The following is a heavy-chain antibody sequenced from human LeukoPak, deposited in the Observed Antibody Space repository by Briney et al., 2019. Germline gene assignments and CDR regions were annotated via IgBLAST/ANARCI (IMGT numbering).Heavy chain of an antibody. CDR3: AKAHSSSWYRDYYYYYYMDV. D-gene: IGHD6-13*01. V-gene: IGHV3-23*01. CDR1: GFTFSSYA. CDR2: ISGSGGST. Sequence: PGGSLRLSCAASGFTFSSYAMSWVRQAPGKGLEWVSAISGSGGSTYYADSVKGRFTISRDNSKNTLNLQMNSLRAEDTAVYYCAKAHSSSWYRDYYYYYYMDVWGKGTTVTVSS. J-gene: IGHJ6*03.